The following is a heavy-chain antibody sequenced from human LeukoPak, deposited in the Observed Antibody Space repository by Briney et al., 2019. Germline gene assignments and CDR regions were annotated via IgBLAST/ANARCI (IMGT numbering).Heavy chain of an antibody. V-gene: IGHV1-69*05. CDR1: GGTFSSYA. J-gene: IGHJ4*02. Sequence: SVKVSCKASGGTFSSYAISWVRQAPGQGLEWMGRIIPIFGTANYAQKFQGRGTITTDESTSTAYMELSSLRSEDTAVYYCASEVHRYCSGGSCYINDWGQGTLVTVSS. CDR2: IIPIFGTA. CDR3: ASEVHRYCSGGSCYIND. D-gene: IGHD2-15*01.